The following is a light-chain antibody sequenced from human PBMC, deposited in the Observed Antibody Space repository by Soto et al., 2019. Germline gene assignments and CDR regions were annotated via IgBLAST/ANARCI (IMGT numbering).Light chain of an antibody. J-gene: IGLJ2*01. CDR3: GSYAGSNNLGV. Sequence: QSALTQPPSASGSPGQSVTISCTGTSSDVGGYNYVSWYQQHPGKAPKLMIYEVNKRPSGVPDRFSGSKSGNTASLTVSGLQAEDEADYDCGSYAGSNNLGVFGGGTKLTVL. V-gene: IGLV2-8*01. CDR2: EVN. CDR1: SSDVGGYNY.